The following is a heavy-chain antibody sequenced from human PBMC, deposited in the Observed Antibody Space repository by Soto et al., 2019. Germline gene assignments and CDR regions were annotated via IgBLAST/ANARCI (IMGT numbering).Heavy chain of an antibody. V-gene: IGHV3-33*01. CDR2: IGFDGNND. CDR1: GFSLGSYG. Sequence: QVQLVESGGGVVQPGRSLRLSCAASGFSLGSYGMHWVRQAQGKGLEWVAVIGFDGNNDYYANSVKGRFTISRDNSGNTLYLEMKSLRVEDTAVYYCAREIGYSSTWPSYWGPGTLVTVSS. D-gene: IGHD6-13*01. J-gene: IGHJ4*02. CDR3: AREIGYSSTWPSY.